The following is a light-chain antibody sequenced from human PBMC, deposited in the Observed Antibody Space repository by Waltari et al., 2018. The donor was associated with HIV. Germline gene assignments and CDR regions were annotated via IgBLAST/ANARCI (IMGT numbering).Light chain of an antibody. V-gene: IGKV3-11*01. CDR1: QTLRSY. J-gene: IGKJ4*01. CDR2: DAS. Sequence: EIVLTQSPATLSLSPGEKATLSCRASQTLRSYLAWYQQKPGQPPRLPIYDASNRATGVPARFSGSGSGTDFTLTISSLEPEDFAVYYCQQRGNWPPAATFGGGTRVGIK. CDR3: QQRGNWPPAAT.